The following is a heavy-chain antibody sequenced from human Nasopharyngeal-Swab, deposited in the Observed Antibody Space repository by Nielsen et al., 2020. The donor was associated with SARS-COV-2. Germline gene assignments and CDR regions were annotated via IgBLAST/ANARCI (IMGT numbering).Heavy chain of an antibody. V-gene: IGHV4-59*08. CDR2: YYYSGIT. CDR3: TREVMGGLVDS. D-gene: IGHD1-26*01. J-gene: IGHJ4*02. CDR1: GGSIRSYY. Sequence: SETLSLTYTVSGGSIRSYYWCWIRQSPGKGLEWIGHYYYSGITNYNPSLKSRVTILLDTSKNQFSLKLNSVAAADTAVYYCTREVMGGLVDSWCQGTLVTVSS.